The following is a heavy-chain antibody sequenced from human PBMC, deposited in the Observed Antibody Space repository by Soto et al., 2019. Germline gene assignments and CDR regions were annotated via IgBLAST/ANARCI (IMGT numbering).Heavy chain of an antibody. D-gene: IGHD2-2*01. CDR3: VKDRDSNSWPSRDV. CDR1: GYTFTRNG. CDR2: ISPKSGSI. J-gene: IGHJ6*02. Sequence: ASVKVSCKTSGYTFTRNGISWVRQAPGQGLEWMGWISPKSGSIKYAQKFQGRVIMTTDTSTSTAYMELRSLRSDNTAVYYCVKDRDSNSWPSRDVWGPGTTVTVSS. V-gene: IGHV1-18*01.